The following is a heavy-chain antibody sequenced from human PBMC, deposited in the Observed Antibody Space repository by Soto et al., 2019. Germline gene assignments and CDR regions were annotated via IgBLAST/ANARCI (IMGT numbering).Heavy chain of an antibody. V-gene: IGHV1-69*01. CDR2: IIPIFGTP. D-gene: IGHD2-21*02. Sequence: QVQLVQSGAEVRKPGFSVKVSCKASGGTFSSYSISWVRQAPGQGLEWMGGIIPIFGTPNYEQKFQGRVTITADELTSTAYTELRSLRSEDTAFYYFARGTTSCDGDNCYPADFHQWGQGTLVTVSS. J-gene: IGHJ4*02. CDR1: GGTFSSYS. CDR3: ARGTTSCDGDNCYPADFHQ.